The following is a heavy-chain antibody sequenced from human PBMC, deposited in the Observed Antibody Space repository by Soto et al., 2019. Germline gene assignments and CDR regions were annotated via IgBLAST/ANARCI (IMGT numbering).Heavy chain of an antibody. Sequence: QVQLVESGGGVVQPGRSLRLSCAASGLTFSSYGMHWVRQAPGKGLEWVAVIWYDGSNKYYADSVKGRFTISRDNIKNTLYLQMNSLRAEDTAVYYCARVPVAGTNYSYGMDVWGQGTTVTVSS. CDR3: ARVPVAGTNYSYGMDV. CDR2: IWYDGSNK. D-gene: IGHD6-19*01. J-gene: IGHJ6*02. V-gene: IGHV3-33*01. CDR1: GLTFSSYG.